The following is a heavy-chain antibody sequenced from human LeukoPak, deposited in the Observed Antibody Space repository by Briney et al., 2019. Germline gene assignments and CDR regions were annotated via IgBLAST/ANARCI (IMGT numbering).Heavy chain of an antibody. CDR1: GFTFSSYW. D-gene: IGHD1-26*01. V-gene: IGHV3-74*01. CDR3: ARDRGSYYEVNAFDI. J-gene: IGHJ3*02. Sequence: GGSLRLSCAASGFTFSSYWMHWVRQAPGKGLVWVSRINTDGSSTSYADSVKGRFTISRDNAKNTLYLQMNSLRAEDTAVYYCARDRGSYYEVNAFDIWGQGTMVTVSS. CDR2: INTDGSST.